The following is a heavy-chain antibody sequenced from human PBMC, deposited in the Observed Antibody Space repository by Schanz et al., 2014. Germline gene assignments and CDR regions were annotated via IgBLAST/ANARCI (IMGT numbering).Heavy chain of an antibody. CDR2: LSGSGGST. CDR1: GFTFSSYA. D-gene: IGHD3-22*01. J-gene: IGHJ4*02. Sequence: EVQLLESGGGLVQPGGSLRLSCAASGFTFSSYAMSWVRQAPGKGLEWVSALSGSGGSTYFADSVKGRFTISRDNSKNTLYLQMNSLRAEDTAVYYCAKDPSHGDYDYYFDYWGQGTLVTVSS. CDR3: AKDPSHGDYDYYFDY. V-gene: IGHV3-23*01.